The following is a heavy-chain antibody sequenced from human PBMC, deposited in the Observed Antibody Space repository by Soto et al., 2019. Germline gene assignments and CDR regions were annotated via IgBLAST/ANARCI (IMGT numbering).Heavy chain of an antibody. CDR2: ISYDGSDK. J-gene: IGHJ4*02. V-gene: IGHV3-30*18. D-gene: IGHD3-16*01. CDR1: GFTFSSYG. Sequence: QVQLVESGGGVVQPGRSLRLSCAASGFTFSSYGMHWVRQAPGKGLEWVAVISYDGSDKYFVDSVKGRFTISRDNSRNTLYLKMNSLRAEDTAVYYCAKQSGGVIDYWGQGTLVTVSS. CDR3: AKQSGGVIDY.